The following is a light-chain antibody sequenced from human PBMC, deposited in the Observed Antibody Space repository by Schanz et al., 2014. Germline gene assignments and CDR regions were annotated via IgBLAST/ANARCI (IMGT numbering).Light chain of an antibody. CDR3: QHRSYWRGT. CDR1: QNVKSTY. J-gene: IGKJ2*02. Sequence: EIVLTQSPGTLSLSPGERATLSCGASQNVKSTYLAWYQQKPGLAPRLLIFDTSTRATGIPDRFSGSGSGTDFTLTISRLAPEDFAFYYCQHRSYWRGTFGQGTKLEIK. CDR2: DTS. V-gene: IGKV3D-20*02.